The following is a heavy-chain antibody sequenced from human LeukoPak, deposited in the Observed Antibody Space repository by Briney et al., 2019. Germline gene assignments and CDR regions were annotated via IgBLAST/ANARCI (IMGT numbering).Heavy chain of an antibody. CDR3: AKTRHSSGQYYFDY. D-gene: IGHD6-19*01. CDR1: GGSISSYY. V-gene: IGHV4-59*08. Sequence: SETLSLTCTVSGGSISSYYWSWLRQPPGKGLEWIGYIYYSGSTNYNPSLKSRVTISVDTSKNQFSLKLSSVTAADTAVYYCAKTRHSSGQYYFDYWGQGTLVTVSS. J-gene: IGHJ4*02. CDR2: IYYSGST.